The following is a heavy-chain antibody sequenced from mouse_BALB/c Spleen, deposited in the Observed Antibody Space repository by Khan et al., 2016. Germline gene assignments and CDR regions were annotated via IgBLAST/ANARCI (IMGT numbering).Heavy chain of an antibody. D-gene: IGHD2-4*01. V-gene: IGHV9-3-1*01. CDR1: GYTFTNYG. J-gene: IGHJ1*01. CDR2: INTYTGEP. Sequence: QIQLVQSGPELKKPGETVKISCKASGYTFTNYGMNWVKQAPGKGLKWMGWINTYTGEPTYADDFKGRFAFSLETSARTAYLQINNLKNEDTATYFCARDYDYDGDWYFDVWGAGTTVTVSS. CDR3: ARDYDYDGDWYFDV.